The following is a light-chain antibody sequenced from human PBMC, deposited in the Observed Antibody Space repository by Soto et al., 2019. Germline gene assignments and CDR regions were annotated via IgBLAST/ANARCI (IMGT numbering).Light chain of an antibody. CDR3: QQRSNWPRFT. V-gene: IGKV3-11*01. CDR1: QSVSNY. Sequence: EIVLTQSPATLSLSPGERATLSCRASQSVSNYLAWYQQKPGPAPRLLIYDASNRATDIPARFSGSGSGTDLTLSISRREPEDFAVYYCQQRSNWPRFTFGQGTKVEIK. CDR2: DAS. J-gene: IGKJ2*01.